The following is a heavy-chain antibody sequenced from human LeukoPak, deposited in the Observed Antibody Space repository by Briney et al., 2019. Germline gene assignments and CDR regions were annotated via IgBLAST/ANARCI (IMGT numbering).Heavy chain of an antibody. Sequence: ASVKVSCKASGYTFTGYYMHWVRQAPGQGLEWMGRINPNSSGTNYAQKFQGRVTMTRDTSISTAYMELSRLRSDDTAVYYCARPTSYGYYFDSWGQGTLVTVSS. D-gene: IGHD3-16*01. CDR3: ARPTSYGYYFDS. CDR1: GYTFTGYY. CDR2: INPNSSGT. V-gene: IGHV1-2*06. J-gene: IGHJ4*02.